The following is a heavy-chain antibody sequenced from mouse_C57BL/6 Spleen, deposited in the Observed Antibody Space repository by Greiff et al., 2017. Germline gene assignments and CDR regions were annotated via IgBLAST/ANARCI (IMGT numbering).Heavy chain of an antibody. D-gene: IGHD1-1*01. V-gene: IGHV1-55*01. Sequence: QVQLQQPGAELVKPGASVKMSCKASGYTFTSYWITWVKQRPGQGLEWIGDIYPGSGSTNYNEKFKSKATLTVETSSSTAYMQLSSLTSEDSAVYYCARSTTVVAPYSMDYWGQGTSVTVSS. CDR2: IYPGSGST. CDR3: ARSTTVVAPYSMDY. CDR1: GYTFTSYW. J-gene: IGHJ4*01.